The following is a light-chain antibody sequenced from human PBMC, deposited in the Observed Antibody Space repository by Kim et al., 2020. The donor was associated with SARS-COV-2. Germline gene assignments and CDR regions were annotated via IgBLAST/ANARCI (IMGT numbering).Light chain of an antibody. Sequence: SYELTQPPSLSVSPGQTASISCIGESLQEKYVCWYQQKPGQPPTLVIYLDSKRASGIPDRFSASNSGDTATLTIGGTQPADEADYYCQAWDNSAAIFGGGTQLTVL. CDR3: QAWDNSAAI. CDR1: SLQEKY. J-gene: IGLJ2*01. V-gene: IGLV3-1*01. CDR2: LDS.